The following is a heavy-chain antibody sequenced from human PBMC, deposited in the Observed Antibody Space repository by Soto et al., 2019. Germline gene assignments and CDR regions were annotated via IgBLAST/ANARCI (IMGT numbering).Heavy chain of an antibody. CDR3: ARDLWVEPELYYYGMDV. V-gene: IGHV4-30-4*01. D-gene: IGHD1-1*01. CDR2: IFYSGTT. CDR1: GDSISSADYY. J-gene: IGHJ6*02. Sequence: SETLSLTGTVSGDSISSADYYWSWIRQTPGKGLEWIGHIFYSGTTYYNPSLKSRLTISVDTSKIHFSLRLTSVTAADTAVYYCARDLWVEPELYYYGMDVWGQGTTVTVSS.